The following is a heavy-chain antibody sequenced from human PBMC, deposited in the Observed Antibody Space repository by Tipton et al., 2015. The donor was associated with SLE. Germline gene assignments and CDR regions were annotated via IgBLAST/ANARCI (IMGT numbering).Heavy chain of an antibody. CDR2: SRNKANRYTT. D-gene: IGHD6-13*01. CDR1: GFTFTDHY. Sequence: SLRLSCAASGFTFTDHYMDWVRQAPGKGLEWVGRSRNKANRYTTEFAASVKGRFTISRDESKNSMFLQMNSLRTEDTAVYYCVASWGITAAGDYWGQGTLVTVSS. V-gene: IGHV3-72*01. J-gene: IGHJ4*02. CDR3: VASWGITAAGDY.